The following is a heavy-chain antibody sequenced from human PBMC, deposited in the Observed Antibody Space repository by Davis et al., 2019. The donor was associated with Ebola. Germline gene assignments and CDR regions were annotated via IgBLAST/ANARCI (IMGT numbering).Heavy chain of an antibody. CDR1: GGSVSSGTYY. V-gene: IGHV4-61*01. J-gene: IGHJ4*02. CDR2: IFYTGTT. CDR3: ATSGIAAAGRWGFFDY. Sequence: MPGGSLRLSCTVSGGSVSSGTYYWSWIRQPPGKGLEWIGYIFYTGTTSYNPSLKSRVIISSDTSKNQFSLKLTSVTAADTAVYYCATSGIAAAGRWGFFDYWGQGTLVTVSS. D-gene: IGHD6-13*01.